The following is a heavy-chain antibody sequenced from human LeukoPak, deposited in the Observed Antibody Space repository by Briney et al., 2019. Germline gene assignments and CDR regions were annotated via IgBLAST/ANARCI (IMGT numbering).Heavy chain of an antibody. CDR2: IYTSGST. CDR3: ARDRMAAAGYYYYYMDV. CDR1: GGSISSYY. Sequence: SETLSLTCTVSGGSISSYYWSWIGQPAGKGLEWIGRIYTSGSTNYNPSLKSRVTMSVDTSKSQFSLKLSSVTAADTAVYYCARDRMAAAGYYYYYMDVWGKGTTVTISS. D-gene: IGHD6-13*01. J-gene: IGHJ6*03. V-gene: IGHV4-4*07.